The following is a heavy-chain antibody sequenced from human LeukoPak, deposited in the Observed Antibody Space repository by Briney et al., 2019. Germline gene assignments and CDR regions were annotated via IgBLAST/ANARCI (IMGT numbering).Heavy chain of an antibody. CDR2: IYHSGST. CDR3: AGGPITMIRGVLPALYWFDP. J-gene: IGHJ5*02. V-gene: IGHV4-38-2*01. D-gene: IGHD3-10*01. Sequence: SETLSLTCAVSGYSISSGYYWGWIRQPPGKGLEWIASIYHSGSTYYNPSLKSRVTISVDTSKNQFSLKLSSVTAADTAVYYCAGGPITMIRGVLPALYWFDPWGQGTLVTVSS. CDR1: GYSISSGYY.